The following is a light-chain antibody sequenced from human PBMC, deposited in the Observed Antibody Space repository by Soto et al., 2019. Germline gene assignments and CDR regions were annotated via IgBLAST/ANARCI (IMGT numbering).Light chain of an antibody. J-gene: IGKJ2*01. Sequence: EIVLTQSPGTLSLSPGERATLSCRASRDVSRSFLAWYQQKVGQAPRLLIYGASTRATGIPDRFSGSGSGTDFTLTISRLEPEDFAVYFCQQYDNWPYTFGQGTKLEIK. CDR3: QQYDNWPYT. CDR2: GAS. V-gene: IGKV3-20*01. CDR1: RDVSRSF.